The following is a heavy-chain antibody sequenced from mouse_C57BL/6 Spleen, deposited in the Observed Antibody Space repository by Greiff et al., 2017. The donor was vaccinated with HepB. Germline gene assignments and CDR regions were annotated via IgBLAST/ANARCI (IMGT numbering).Heavy chain of an antibody. D-gene: IGHD4-1*01. CDR1: GFNIKDDY. Sequence: EVKLQESGAELVRPGASVKLSCTASGFNIKDDYMHWVKQRPEQGLEWIGWIDPENGDTEYASKFQGKATITADTSSNTAYLQLSSLTSEDTAVYYCTTLGGTLYWGQGTTLTVSS. CDR3: TTLGGTLY. CDR2: IDPENGDT. J-gene: IGHJ2*01. V-gene: IGHV14-4*01.